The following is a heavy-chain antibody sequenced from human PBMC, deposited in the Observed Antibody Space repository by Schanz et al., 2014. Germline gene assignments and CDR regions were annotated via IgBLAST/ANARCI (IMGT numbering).Heavy chain of an antibody. D-gene: IGHD3-3*01. Sequence: QVQVIQSGPEVKKPGASVKVSCKASGYTFTNHYLHWVRQAPGQGLEWMGRISPGSGGTNYAQNLKGRVTMTKDNSINTVYMQLSTLTSDDTAVYYCARESVSRTRLFDPWGQGTLVTVSS. J-gene: IGHJ5*02. CDR3: ARESVSRTRLFDP. CDR2: ISPGSGGT. CDR1: GYTFTNHY. V-gene: IGHV1-2*06.